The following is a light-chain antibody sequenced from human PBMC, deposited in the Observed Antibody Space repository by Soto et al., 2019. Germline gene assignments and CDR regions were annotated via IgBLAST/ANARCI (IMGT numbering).Light chain of an antibody. J-gene: IGLJ1*01. Sequence: QSVLTQPPSTSGTPGQRVTISCSGSSSYIGKNSLFWYQQLPGTAPKLLIYSINQRLSGVPDRFSGSKSGTSASLAISGLRSEDEAVYYCAAWDASLSGYVFGTGTKLTVL. CDR2: SIN. CDR1: SSYIGKNS. V-gene: IGLV1-47*02. CDR3: AAWDASLSGYV.